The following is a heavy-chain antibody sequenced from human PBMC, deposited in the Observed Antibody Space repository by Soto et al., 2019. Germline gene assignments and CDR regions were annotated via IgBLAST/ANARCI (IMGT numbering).Heavy chain of an antibody. CDR2: ISAYNGNT. D-gene: IGHD6-19*01. J-gene: IGHJ4*02. CDR3: ARQWLALYYLDY. V-gene: IGHV1-18*01. CDR1: GYTFTSYG. Sequence: ASVKVSCKASGYTFTSYGISWVRQAPRQGLEWMGWISAYNGNTNYAQKLQGRVTMTTDTSTSTAYMELRSLRSDDTAVYYCARQWLALYYLDYWGQGTLVTVSS.